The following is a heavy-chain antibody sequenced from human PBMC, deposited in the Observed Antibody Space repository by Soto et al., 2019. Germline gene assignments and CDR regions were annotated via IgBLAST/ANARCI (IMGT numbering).Heavy chain of an antibody. J-gene: IGHJ5*02. Sequence: SVKVSCEASGGTFSSYAISWGRQAPVQGLEWMGGIIPIFGTANYAQKLQGRVTITADESTSTAYMELSSLRSEDTAVYYCARGSPAPQIGVVTAYWFDPWGQGTLVTVSS. D-gene: IGHD2-21*02. CDR2: IIPIFGTA. CDR1: GGTFSSYA. V-gene: IGHV1-69*01. CDR3: ARGSPAPQIGVVTAYWFDP.